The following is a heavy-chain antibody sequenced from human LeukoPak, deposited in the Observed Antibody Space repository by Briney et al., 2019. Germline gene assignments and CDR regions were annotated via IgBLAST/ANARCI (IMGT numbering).Heavy chain of an antibody. V-gene: IGHV1-2*02. CDR2: INPNNGDT. CDR1: AYAFIAYY. CDR3: ARDLRIYNAGDSWYFFDY. D-gene: IGHD6-13*01. J-gene: IGHJ4*02. Sequence: ASVKVSYKASAYAFIAYYIHWLRQAPGQGGECLGWINPNNGDTKYTQKLQGRVTITRDTSISTAYMELSSLRSDDTAVYYCARDLRIYNAGDSWYFFDYWGQGTPVTVSS.